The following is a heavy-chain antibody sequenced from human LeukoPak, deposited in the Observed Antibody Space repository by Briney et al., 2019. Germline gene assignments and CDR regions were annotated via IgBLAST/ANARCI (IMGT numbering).Heavy chain of an antibody. Sequence: PSETLSLTCTVSGGSISSGGYYWSWIRQHPGKGLEWIGYIYYSGSTYYNPSLKSRVTISVDTSKNQFSLKLSSVTAADTAVYYCARSRPSDAFDIWGQGTMVTVSS. CDR1: GGSISSGGYY. CDR2: IYYSGST. CDR3: ARSRPSDAFDI. J-gene: IGHJ3*02. V-gene: IGHV4-31*03. D-gene: IGHD2-2*01.